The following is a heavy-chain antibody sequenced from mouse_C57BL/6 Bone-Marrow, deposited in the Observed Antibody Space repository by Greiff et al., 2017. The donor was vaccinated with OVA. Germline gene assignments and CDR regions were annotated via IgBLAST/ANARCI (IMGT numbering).Heavy chain of an antibody. Sequence: EVQLKESGGDLVKPGGSLKLSCAASGFTFSSYGMSWVRQTPDKRLEWVATISSGGSYTYYPDSVKGRFTISRDNAKNTLYLQMSSLKSEDTAMYYCARHRGLYAMDYWGQGTSVTVSS. V-gene: IGHV5-6*01. CDR1: GFTFSSYG. CDR2: ISSGGSYT. CDR3: ARHRGLYAMDY. D-gene: IGHD3-1*01. J-gene: IGHJ4*01.